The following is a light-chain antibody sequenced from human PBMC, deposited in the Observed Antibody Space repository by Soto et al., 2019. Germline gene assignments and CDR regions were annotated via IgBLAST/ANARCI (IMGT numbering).Light chain of an antibody. CDR3: LQYASEPLT. J-gene: IGKJ4*01. CDR1: QSVAKNY. V-gene: IGKV3-20*01. CDR2: GAS. Sequence: ETVLTQSPGTLSLSPGERATLSCRASQSVAKNYLAWYQHKPGQGPRLLISGASSRATDIPDRFSGSGSGTDFTLTISRLQPEDFAVYYCLQYASEPLTFGGGTKGEI.